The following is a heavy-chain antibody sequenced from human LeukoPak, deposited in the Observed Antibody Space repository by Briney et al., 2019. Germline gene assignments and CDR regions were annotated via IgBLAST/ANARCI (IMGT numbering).Heavy chain of an antibody. CDR1: GFTFSSHW. CDR2: ISSISRVI. V-gene: IGHV3-48*01. Sequence: GGSLRLSCVASGFTFSSHWMHWVRQAPGKGPEWISYISSISRVIYYADSVKGRFTISRDNAKNSLSLQMNSLRAEDTAVYYCVREESESYPFDSWGQGTLVIVSS. J-gene: IGHJ4*02. D-gene: IGHD1-26*01. CDR3: VREESESYPFDS.